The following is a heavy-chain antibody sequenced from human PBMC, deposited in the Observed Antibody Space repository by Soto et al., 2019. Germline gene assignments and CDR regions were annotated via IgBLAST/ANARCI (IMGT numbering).Heavy chain of an antibody. CDR1: GGTFSSYA. D-gene: IGHD3-3*01. V-gene: IGHV1-69*13. Sequence: ASVKVSCKASGGTFSSYAISWVRQARGQGLEWMGGIIPIFGTANYAQKFQGRVTITADESTSTAYMELSSLRSEDTAVYYCARDSAPNTIFGVVIMTPYNWFDPWGQGTLVTVS. J-gene: IGHJ5*02. CDR2: IIPIFGTA. CDR3: ARDSAPNTIFGVVIMTPYNWFDP.